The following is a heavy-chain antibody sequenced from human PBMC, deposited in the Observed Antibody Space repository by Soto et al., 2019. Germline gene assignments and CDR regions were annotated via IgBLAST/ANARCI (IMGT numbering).Heavy chain of an antibody. D-gene: IGHD3-10*01. J-gene: IGHJ4*02. CDR1: GFTFSSYG. CDR2: ISYDGSNK. CDR3: AKDRAVRGVIIRPVDY. V-gene: IGHV3-30*18. Sequence: VQLVESGGGLVQPGRSLTLSCAASGFTFSSYGMHWVRQAPGKGLEWVAVISYDGSNKYYADSVKGRFTISRDNSKNTLYLQMNSLRAEDTAVYYCAKDRAVRGVIIRPVDYWGQGTLVTVSS.